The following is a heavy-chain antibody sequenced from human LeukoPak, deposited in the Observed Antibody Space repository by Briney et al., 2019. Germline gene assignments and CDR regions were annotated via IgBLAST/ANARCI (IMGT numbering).Heavy chain of an antibody. CDR3: AKGGTLFGVVIYYYYYYGMDV. Sequence: GGSLRLSCAPSGFTFSSYAMSWVRQAPGKGLEWVSAISGSGGSTYYADSVKGRFTISRDNSKNTLYLQMNSLRAEDTAVYYCAKGGTLFGVVIYYYYYYGMDVWGQGTTVTVSS. D-gene: IGHD3-3*01. CDR2: ISGSGGST. V-gene: IGHV3-23*01. J-gene: IGHJ6*02. CDR1: GFTFSSYA.